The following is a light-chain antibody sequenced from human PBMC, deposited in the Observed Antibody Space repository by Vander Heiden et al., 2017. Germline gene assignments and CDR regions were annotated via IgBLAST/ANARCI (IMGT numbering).Light chain of an antibody. CDR3: QQYFDTPYT. Sequence: DIVMPQSPDPLAVSLGERATINCKSSQSILYSSNNKTYLAWHQQKPGQPPKLLIYWASIRGSGVPDRFSGSGSGTDFTLTISSLQAEDVAVYYCQQYFDTPYTFGQGTKLEIK. J-gene: IGKJ2*01. V-gene: IGKV4-1*01. CDR2: WAS. CDR1: QSILYSSNNKTY.